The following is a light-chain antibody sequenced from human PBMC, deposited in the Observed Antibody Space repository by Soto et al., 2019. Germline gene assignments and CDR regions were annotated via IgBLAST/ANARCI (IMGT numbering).Light chain of an antibody. CDR1: QDISHY. CDR3: QQLESDPPWT. V-gene: IGKV1-9*01. J-gene: IGKJ1*01. CDR2: LAS. Sequence: IQLTQSPSSLSASVGDRVTVTCRASQDISHYLAWYQQSPGRAPKLLIYLASTLESGVPSRFSGSGSGTDFTLTISSLQPEDLATYYCQQLESDPPWTFGQGTRVEIK.